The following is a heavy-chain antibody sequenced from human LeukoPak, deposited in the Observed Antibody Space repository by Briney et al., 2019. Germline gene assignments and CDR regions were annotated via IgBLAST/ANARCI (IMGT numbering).Heavy chain of an antibody. CDR1: GFTVSRNY. V-gene: IGHV3-53*01. CDR3: ARGRSRDAFDI. CDR2: IYSGGST. Sequence: GGSLRLSCAASGFTVSRNYMSWVRQAPGKGLEWVSVIYSGGSTYYADSVKGRFTISRDNSKNTLYLQMNSLRAEDTAVYYCARGRSRDAFDIWGQGTMVTVSS. J-gene: IGHJ3*02.